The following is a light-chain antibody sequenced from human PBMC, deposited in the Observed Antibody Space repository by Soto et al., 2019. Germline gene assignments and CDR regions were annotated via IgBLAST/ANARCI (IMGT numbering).Light chain of an antibody. CDR2: GAS. J-gene: IGKJ1*01. V-gene: IGKV3-15*01. CDR3: QQYDRWPRT. Sequence: EIVMTPSPATLSVSPGERATLSCRASQSVSSYLAWFQQQPGQAPTLLIYGASTRATGIPARFSGSGSGTEFTLTISSLQSEDIGVYYCQQYDRWPRTFGQGTKVDIK. CDR1: QSVSSY.